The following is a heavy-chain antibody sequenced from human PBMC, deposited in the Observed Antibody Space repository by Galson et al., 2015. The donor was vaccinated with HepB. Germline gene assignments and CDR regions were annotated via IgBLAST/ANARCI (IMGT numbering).Heavy chain of an antibody. J-gene: IGHJ6*03. V-gene: IGHV6-1*01. CDR1: GDSVSSNSAS. D-gene: IGHD6-13*01. Sequence: CAISGDSVSSNSASWNWIRQSPSRGLEWLGRTYYRSQWYNDYAVSVKSRITINSDTSMNQFSLQLNSVTPEDTAVYFCARERQQLVHSFYYYYMDVWGEGTTVTVSS. CDR2: TYYRSQWYN. CDR3: ARERQQLVHSFYYYYMDV.